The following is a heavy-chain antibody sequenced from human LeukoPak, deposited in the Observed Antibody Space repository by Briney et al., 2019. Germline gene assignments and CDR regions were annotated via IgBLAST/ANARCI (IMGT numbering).Heavy chain of an antibody. CDR3: ARAQYDFWSGYGNWFDP. Sequence: PSETLSLTCTVSGRSISSSSYYWGWVRQPPGKGREWIGSIYYSGSTSYNPSLKSRVTISVDTSKNQFSLKLSSVTAADTAVYYCARAQYDFWSGYGNWFDPWGQGTLVTVSS. D-gene: IGHD3-3*01. CDR1: GRSISSSSYY. J-gene: IGHJ5*02. V-gene: IGHV4-39*07. CDR2: IYYSGST.